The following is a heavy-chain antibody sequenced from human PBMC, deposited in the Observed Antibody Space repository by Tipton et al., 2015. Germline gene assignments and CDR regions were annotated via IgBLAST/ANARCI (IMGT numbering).Heavy chain of an antibody. V-gene: IGHV4-31*02. J-gene: IGHJ5*02. CDR1: GESISHYY. CDR3: ATGGS. D-gene: IGHD4-23*01. CDR2: IYNSGST. Sequence: LRLSCTVSGESISHYYWSWIRQHPGKGLEWIGYIYNSGSTYYNPSLMSRVSILVDTSKNQISLKLSSVTAADTAVYYCATGGSWGQGTLVTVSS.